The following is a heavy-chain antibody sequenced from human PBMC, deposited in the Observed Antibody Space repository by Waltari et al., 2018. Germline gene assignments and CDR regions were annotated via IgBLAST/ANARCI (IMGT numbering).Heavy chain of an antibody. CDR3: ARMGKPSTFDY. CDR2: ISSSSSYI. Sequence: EVQLVESGGGLVKPGGSLRLSCAASGFTFSSYSMNWVRQAPGKGLEWVSSISSSSSYIYYADSVKGRFTISRDNAKNSLYLQMNSLRAEDTAVYYCARMGKPSTFDYWGQGTLVIVSS. J-gene: IGHJ4*02. V-gene: IGHV3-21*01. D-gene: IGHD7-27*01. CDR1: GFTFSSYS.